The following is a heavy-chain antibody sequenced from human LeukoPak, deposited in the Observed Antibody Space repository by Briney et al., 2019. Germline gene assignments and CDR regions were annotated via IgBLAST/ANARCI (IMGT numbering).Heavy chain of an antibody. CDR3: ARRYNWKGPFDI. J-gene: IGHJ3*02. V-gene: IGHV5-51*01. CDR2: IYPGDSDT. CDR1: EYSFIGYW. D-gene: IGHD1-1*01. Sequence: GESLKISCKGSEYSFIGYWIGWVRQMPGKGLEWMGIIYPGDSDTRYSPSFQGQVTISADRSIGSAYLQWGSLKASDTAMYYCARRYNWKGPFDIWGPGTMVIVSS.